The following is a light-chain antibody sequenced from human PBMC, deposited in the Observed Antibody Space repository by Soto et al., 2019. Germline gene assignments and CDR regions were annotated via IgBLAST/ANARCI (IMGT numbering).Light chain of an antibody. CDR1: QDISNY. CDR3: QKYDSAPWT. CDR2: AAS. J-gene: IGKJ1*01. Sequence: DIQMTQSPSSVSASVRDRVTITCRASQDISNYLAWYQQKPGKVPKLLIYAASTLQSGVPSRFSGSGSGTDFTLTISSLQPEDVATYYCQKYDSAPWTFGQGTKVEIK. V-gene: IGKV1-27*01.